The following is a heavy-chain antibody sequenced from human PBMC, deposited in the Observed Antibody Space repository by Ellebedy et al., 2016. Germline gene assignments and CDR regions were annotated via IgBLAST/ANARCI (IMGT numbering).Heavy chain of an antibody. CDR2: IYYSGST. Sequence: SETLSLXXTVFGGSISSSSYYWGWIRQPPGKGLEWIGSIYYSGSTYYNPSLKSRVTISVDTSKNQFSLKLSSVTAADTAVYYCARDSSSKDYYYYMDVWGKGTTVTVSS. CDR3: ARDSSSKDYYYYMDV. V-gene: IGHV4-39*02. J-gene: IGHJ6*03. CDR1: GGSISSSSYY. D-gene: IGHD2-2*01.